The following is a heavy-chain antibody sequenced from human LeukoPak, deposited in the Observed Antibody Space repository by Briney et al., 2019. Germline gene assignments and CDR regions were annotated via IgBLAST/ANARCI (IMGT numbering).Heavy chain of an antibody. Sequence: PGGSLRLSCAASGFTFSSYSMSWVRQAPGRGLEWVSAISGGGGSTYYADSVKGRFTISRDNAKNTLYLQMNSLRAEDTAVYYCASDRFSTYAFDIWGQGTMVTVSS. CDR1: GFTFSSYS. CDR3: ASDRFSTYAFDI. D-gene: IGHD2/OR15-2a*01. V-gene: IGHV3-23*01. J-gene: IGHJ3*02. CDR2: ISGGGGST.